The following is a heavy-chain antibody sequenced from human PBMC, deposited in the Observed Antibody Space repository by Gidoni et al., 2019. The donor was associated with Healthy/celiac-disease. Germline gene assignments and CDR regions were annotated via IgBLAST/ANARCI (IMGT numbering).Heavy chain of an antibody. CDR3: ARGPYYGSGSYRGAYGMDV. V-gene: IGHV3-33*01. Sequence: QVQLVESGGGVVQPGRSLRLSCAASGFTFGRYGMHWVRQATGKGLEWVAFIWYDGSNKYYADSVKGRFTISRDNSKNTLYLQMNSLRAEDTAVYYCARGPYYGSGSYRGAYGMDVWGQGTTVTVSS. D-gene: IGHD3-10*01. J-gene: IGHJ6*02. CDR1: GFTFGRYG. CDR2: IWYDGSNK.